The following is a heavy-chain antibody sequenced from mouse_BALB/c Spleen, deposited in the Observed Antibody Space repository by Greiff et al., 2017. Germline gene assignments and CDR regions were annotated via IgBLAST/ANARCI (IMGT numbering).Heavy chain of an antibody. D-gene: IGHD2-1*01. CDR2: ISTYYGDA. Sequence: VQLQQSGAELVRPGVSVKISCKGSGYTFTDYAMHWVKQSHAKSLEWIGVISTYYGDASYNQKFKGKATMTVDKSSSTAYMELARLTSEDSAIYYCAREGDGNYVGWYFDVWGAGTTVTVSS. V-gene: IGHV1S137*01. CDR3: AREGDGNYVGWYFDV. J-gene: IGHJ1*01. CDR1: GYTFTDYA.